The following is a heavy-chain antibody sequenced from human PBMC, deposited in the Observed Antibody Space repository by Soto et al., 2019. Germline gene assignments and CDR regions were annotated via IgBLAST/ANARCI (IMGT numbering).Heavy chain of an antibody. J-gene: IGHJ3*01. Sequence: SVKGRFTISRDNSKNTLYLQMSSLWAEDTAVYYCVKDQAVVTPNYAFDVWGPGTMVTVSS. D-gene: IGHD2-21*02. V-gene: IGHV3-64D*08. CDR3: VKDQAVVTPNYAFDV.